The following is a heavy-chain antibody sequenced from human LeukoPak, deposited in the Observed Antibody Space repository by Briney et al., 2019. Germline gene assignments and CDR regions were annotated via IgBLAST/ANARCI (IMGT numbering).Heavy chain of an antibody. CDR2: ISCSGGST. V-gene: IGHV3-23*01. Sequence: GGSLRLSCAASGFTFSSYAMIWVRLAPGKGLEWVSAISCSGGSTYYADSVKGRVTISRDKSKNTLYLQMNSLRAEDTAVYYCEKASLTGTTSWGQGTVVTVSS. CDR3: EKASLTGTTS. J-gene: IGHJ4*02. CDR1: GFTFSSYA. D-gene: IGHD1-20*01.